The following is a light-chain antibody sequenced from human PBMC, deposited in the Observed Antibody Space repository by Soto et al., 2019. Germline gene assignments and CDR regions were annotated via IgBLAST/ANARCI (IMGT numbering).Light chain of an antibody. V-gene: IGKV1-5*01. CDR1: QTISTW. CDR2: DAS. CDR3: QQYNSYSQT. J-gene: IGKJ1*01. Sequence: DIQMTQSTSSLSASVGDRVSITCRASQTISTWLAWYQQKPGKAPALLIHDASSLQSGVPSRFSGSGSGTEFTLTISSLQPDDFGTYYCQQYNSYSQTFGQGTKVDIK.